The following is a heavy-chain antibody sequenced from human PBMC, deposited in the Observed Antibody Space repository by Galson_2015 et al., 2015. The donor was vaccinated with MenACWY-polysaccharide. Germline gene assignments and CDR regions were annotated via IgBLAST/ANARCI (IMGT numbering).Heavy chain of an antibody. CDR3: AKGLGGGARGGDFGDY. J-gene: IGHJ4*02. CDR1: GYTFTNYA. V-gene: IGHV1-3*01. CDR2: INASHGDT. D-gene: IGHD3-16*01. Sequence: SVKVSCKASGYTFTNYAMNWVRQAPGQRPERMGWINASHGDTRYPQKFQVRAPISRDASASTAYMELSGLGSEDTAMYYCAKGLGGGARGGDFGDYGGQGTRVTVT.